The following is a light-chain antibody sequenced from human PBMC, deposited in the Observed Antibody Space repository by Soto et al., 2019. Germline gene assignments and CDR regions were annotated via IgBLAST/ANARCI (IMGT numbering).Light chain of an antibody. V-gene: IGKV1-13*02. Sequence: QMTQSPSSLSASVGERVTIICRASQGISYHVAWYQQKPGKVPKLLIYDASNLESGVPSRFSGSGSGTEFTLTISSLQPDDFATYYCQQYNSYSFGQGTKVDIK. CDR1: QGISYH. J-gene: IGKJ1*01. CDR2: DAS. CDR3: QQYNSYS.